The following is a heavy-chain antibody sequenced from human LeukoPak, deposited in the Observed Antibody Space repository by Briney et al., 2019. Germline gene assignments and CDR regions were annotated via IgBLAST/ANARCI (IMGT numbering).Heavy chain of an antibody. CDR1: GYTFTDYS. CDR3: ARDGPVPIDY. Sequence: VASVRVSCTASGYTFTDYSISWVRQAPGQGLEWMGWISAYNTNKNYAQRLQGKVTMTTDTSTSTAYMELRSLRSDDTALYYCARDGPVPIDYWGQGTLVTVSS. D-gene: IGHD2-2*01. J-gene: IGHJ4*02. V-gene: IGHV1-18*01. CDR2: ISAYNTNK.